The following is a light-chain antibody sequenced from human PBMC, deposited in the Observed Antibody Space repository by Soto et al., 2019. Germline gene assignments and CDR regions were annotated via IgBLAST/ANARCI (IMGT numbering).Light chain of an antibody. CDR2: KAS. CDR3: QQYNSYSIT. V-gene: IGKV1-5*03. Sequence: DRPMPQFRSTLSASLRDRVITTSRASRRTSRRLAGNQQKPGRAPNLLIYKASSLESGVPSRFSGSGSGTEFTLTISSLQPDDFATYYCQQYNSYSITFGQGTRLEI. J-gene: IGKJ5*01. CDR1: RRTSRR.